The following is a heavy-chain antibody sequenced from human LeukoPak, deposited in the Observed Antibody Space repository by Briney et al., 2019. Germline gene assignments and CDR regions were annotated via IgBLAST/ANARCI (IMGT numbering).Heavy chain of an antibody. CDR3: ARVKSSPYYFDY. J-gene: IGHJ4*02. V-gene: IGHV1-18*01. CDR2: ISAYNGNT. D-gene: IGHD6-19*01. CDR1: GYTFISYG. Sequence: ASVKVSCKASGYTFISYGISWMRQAPGQGLEWMGWISAYNGNTNYAQKLQGRVTMTTDTSTSTAYMELRSLRSDDTAVYYCARVKSSPYYFDYWGQGTVVTVSS.